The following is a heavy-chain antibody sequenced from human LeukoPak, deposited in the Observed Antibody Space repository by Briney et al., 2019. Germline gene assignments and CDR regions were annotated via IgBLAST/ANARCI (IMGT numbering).Heavy chain of an antibody. J-gene: IGHJ6*02. CDR1: GFTFSSYS. CDR2: ISSSSSYI. V-gene: IGHV3-21*01. D-gene: IGHD4-23*01. Sequence: GGSLRLSCAASGFTFSSYSMNWVRQAPGKGLEWVSSISSSSSYIYYADSVKGRFTISRDNAKNSLYLQMNSLRAEDTAVYYCARVRVITPTYGMDVWSQGTTVTVSS. CDR3: ARVRVITPTYGMDV.